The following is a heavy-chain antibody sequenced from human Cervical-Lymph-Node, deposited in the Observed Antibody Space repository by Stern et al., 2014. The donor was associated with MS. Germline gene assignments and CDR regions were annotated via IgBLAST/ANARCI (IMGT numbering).Heavy chain of an antibody. J-gene: IGHJ4*02. CDR2: INSDGSTI. D-gene: IGHD6-19*01. CDR1: GFTFSNYW. Sequence: EVQLVESGGGLVHPGGSLRLSCVASGFTFSNYWMHWVRQAPGKGLVWVSRINSDGSTITSADTVRGRFSIFRDKAKNTLDLQMNSLRDEDTAVYYCATASSGWWKWGQGTLVTVSS. CDR3: ATASSGWWK. V-gene: IGHV3-74*02.